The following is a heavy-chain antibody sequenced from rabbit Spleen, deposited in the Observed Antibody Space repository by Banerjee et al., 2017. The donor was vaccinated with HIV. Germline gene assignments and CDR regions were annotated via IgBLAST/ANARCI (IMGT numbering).Heavy chain of an antibody. Sequence: QSLEESGGDLVKPGASLTLTCTASGLDFSSSDWIYWVRQAPGKGLEWIAYIYPDYGSTDYASWVNGRFTISLDNAQNTVFLQMTSLTAADTATYFCARDGYSNDDYGEHEMDLWAQGPWSPS. V-gene: IGHV1S40*01. CDR3: ARDGYSNDDYGEHEMDL. CDR1: GLDFSSSDW. D-gene: IGHD2-1*01. CDR2: IYPDYGST. J-gene: IGHJ3*01.